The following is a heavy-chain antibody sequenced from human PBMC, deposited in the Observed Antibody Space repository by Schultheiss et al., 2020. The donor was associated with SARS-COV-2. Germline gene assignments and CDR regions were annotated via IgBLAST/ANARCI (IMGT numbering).Heavy chain of an antibody. CDR3: ARTDPGGNYFDY. J-gene: IGHJ4*02. CDR1: GFTFSSYG. CDR2: IYSGGST. Sequence: GGSLRLSCAASGFTFSSYGMHWVRQAPGKGLEWVSVIYSGGSTYYADSVKGRFTISRDKSKNTLHLQMNRLRAEDTAMYYCARTDPGGNYFDYWGQGTLVTVSS. D-gene: IGHD4-23*01. V-gene: IGHV3-NL1*01.